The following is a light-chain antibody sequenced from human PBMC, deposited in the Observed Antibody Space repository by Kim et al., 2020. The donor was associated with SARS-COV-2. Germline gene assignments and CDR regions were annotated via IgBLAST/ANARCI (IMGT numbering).Light chain of an antibody. CDR2: GAS. J-gene: IGKJ2*03. V-gene: IGKV3-15*01. CDR3: HQYNFWPYS. Sequence: VSPVERATLSCRASQTISSNLAWYRQKPGQAPRLLIYGASSRATGIPARFSGSGFGTEFTLTISSLQSEDFAVYFCHQYNFWPYSFGQGTKLEI. CDR1: QTISSN.